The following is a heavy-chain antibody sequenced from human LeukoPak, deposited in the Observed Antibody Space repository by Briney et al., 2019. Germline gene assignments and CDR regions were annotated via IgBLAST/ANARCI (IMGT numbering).Heavy chain of an antibody. Sequence: SGPTLLKPTQTLTLTCTFSGFSLGTGGGSVGWIRQPPGKALKWLPLIYWKDDKHYSPSLKSRLTITNITKDTSKNRVVLTMTNMDPVDTATYYCAHRLGRYGRNEFDYWGQGALVTVSS. CDR3: AHRLGRYGRNEFDY. V-gene: IGHV2-5*01. CDR1: GFSLGTGGGS. CDR2: IYWKDDK. D-gene: IGHD1-14*01. J-gene: IGHJ4*02.